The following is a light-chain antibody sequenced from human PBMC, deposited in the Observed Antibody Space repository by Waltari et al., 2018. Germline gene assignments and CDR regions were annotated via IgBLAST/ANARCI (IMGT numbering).Light chain of an antibody. V-gene: IGLV2-23*01. CDR2: EDT. CDR1: SSDVGSHNL. CDR3: CSYAGGTASIL. J-gene: IGLJ2*01. Sequence: QSALTQPASVSGSPGQSITISCTGTSSDVGSHNLVSWYQHHPGKAPTLMIYEDTKRPSGVSNRCSGCKSGNTASLTISGLQAEDEADYYCCSYAGGTASILLGGGTKLTVL.